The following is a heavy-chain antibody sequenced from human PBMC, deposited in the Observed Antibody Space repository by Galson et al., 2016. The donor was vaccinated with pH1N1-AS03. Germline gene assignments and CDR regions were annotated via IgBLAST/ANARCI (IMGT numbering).Heavy chain of an antibody. Sequence: SLRLSCAASGFTFSNAWMSWVRQAPGKGLEWVGRIKSKTDGGTTDYAAPVKGRFTISRDDSKNTLYLQMNSLKTEDTAVYYCTTDTSSYYDRSGYPFDYWGQGTLVTVSS. J-gene: IGHJ4*02. V-gene: IGHV3-15*01. D-gene: IGHD3-22*01. CDR1: GFTFSNAW. CDR2: IKSKTDGGTT. CDR3: TTDTSSYYDRSGYPFDY.